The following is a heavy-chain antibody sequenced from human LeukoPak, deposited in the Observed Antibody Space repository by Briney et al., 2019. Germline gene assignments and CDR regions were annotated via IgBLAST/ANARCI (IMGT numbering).Heavy chain of an antibody. CDR2: INHSGST. D-gene: IGHD3-3*01. J-gene: IGHJ4*02. Sequence: SETLSLTCAVYGGSLSGYYWSWIRQPPGKGLEWIGEINHSGSTNYNPSLKSRVTISVDTSKNQFSLKLSSVTAADTAVYYCAATFGVLTRDYWGQGTRVTVSS. CDR1: GGSLSGYY. CDR3: AATFGVLTRDY. V-gene: IGHV4-34*01.